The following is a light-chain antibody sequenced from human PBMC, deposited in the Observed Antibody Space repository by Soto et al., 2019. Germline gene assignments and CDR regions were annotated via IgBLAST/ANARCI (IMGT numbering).Light chain of an antibody. CDR1: QSISSW. Sequence: DIQITHSPSSLSASVGDRVTITWRASQSISSWLAWYQQKPGKAPKLLIYDASSLESGVPSRFSGSGSGTEFTLTISSLQPDDFATYYCQQYNSYSPAFGPGTKVIS. V-gene: IGKV1-5*01. CDR2: DAS. CDR3: QQYNSYSPA. J-gene: IGKJ3*01.